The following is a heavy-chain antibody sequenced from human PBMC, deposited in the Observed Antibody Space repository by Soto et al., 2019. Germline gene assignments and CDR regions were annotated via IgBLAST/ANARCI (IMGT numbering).Heavy chain of an antibody. CDR2: IDPSDSYT. CDR3: ARNVDTATYYYYYGMDV. Sequence: GESLTTSCKGSGYRFTSYWIIWVLQMPGKGLECMGRIDPSDSYTNYSPSFQGHVTISADKSISTAYLQWSSLKASDTAMYYCARNVDTATYYYYYGMDVWGQGTTFTVSS. V-gene: IGHV5-10-1*01. J-gene: IGHJ6*02. D-gene: IGHD5-18*01. CDR1: GYRFTSYW.